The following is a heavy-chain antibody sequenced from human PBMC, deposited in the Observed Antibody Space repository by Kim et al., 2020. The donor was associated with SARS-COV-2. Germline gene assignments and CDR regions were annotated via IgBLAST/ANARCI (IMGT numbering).Heavy chain of an antibody. CDR2: ISSNGGST. V-gene: IGHV3-64D*06. D-gene: IGHD6-13*01. CDR3: VAYSSSWSNDNDY. J-gene: IGHJ4*02. Sequence: GGSLRLSCSASGFTFSSYAMHWVRQAPGKGLEYVSAISSNGGSTYYADSVKGRLTISRDNSKNPLYLQMSSLRAEDTAVYYCVAYSSSWSNDNDYWGQGTLGTLSS. CDR1: GFTFSSYA.